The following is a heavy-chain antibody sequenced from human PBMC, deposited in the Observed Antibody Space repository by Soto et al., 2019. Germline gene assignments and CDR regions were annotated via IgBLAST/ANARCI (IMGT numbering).Heavy chain of an antibody. CDR1: GDSIRDGGYY. D-gene: IGHD4-4*01. V-gene: IGHV4-31*03. CDR3: AKDPSPQPIPAVTPGWFDP. J-gene: IGHJ5*02. Sequence: QANLQESGPGLVKPSETLSLTCTVSGDSIRDGGYYWAWIRQRPGKGLEWMGDIYFTGKTNYNPSLENRLTMSVDMSRRQLYLRLTSVTAADTAVYFCAKDPSPQPIPAVTPGWFDPWGQGISVTVSS. CDR2: IYFTGKT.